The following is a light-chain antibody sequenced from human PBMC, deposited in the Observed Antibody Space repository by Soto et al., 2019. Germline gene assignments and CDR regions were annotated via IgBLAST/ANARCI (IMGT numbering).Light chain of an antibody. CDR1: QSVSSNY. CDR3: QQYGSSPQT. CDR2: GAS. J-gene: IGKJ1*01. V-gene: IGKV3-20*01. Sequence: EIVLTQSPGTLSLSPGERATLSCRASQSVSSNYLAWYQQKLGQAPRLLIYGASSRATGIPDRFSGSGSGTDFTLTISRLEPEDFAVYYCQQYGSSPQTFGQGTEVEIK.